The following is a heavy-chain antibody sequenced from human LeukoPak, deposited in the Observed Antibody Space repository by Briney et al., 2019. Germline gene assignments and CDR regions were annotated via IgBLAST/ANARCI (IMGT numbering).Heavy chain of an antibody. D-gene: IGHD5-12*01. J-gene: IGHJ4*02. Sequence: SVKVSCKASGGTFSSYAISWVRQAPGQGLEWMGGIIPIFGTANYAQKFQGRVTITADKSTSTAYMELSSLRSEDTAVYYCSGNSGHDGIDYWGQGTLVTVSS. CDR2: IIPIFGTA. CDR1: GGTFSSYA. V-gene: IGHV1-69*06. CDR3: SGNSGHDGIDY.